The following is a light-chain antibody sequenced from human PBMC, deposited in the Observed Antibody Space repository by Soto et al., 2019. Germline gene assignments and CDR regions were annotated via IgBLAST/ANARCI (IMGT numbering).Light chain of an antibody. Sequence: QSALTQPASVSGSPGQSITISCTGTSGDVGSYNLVSWYQHHPGKAPKLMIYEGSKRPSGVSNRFSGSKSGSTASLTISGLQAEDEADYYCCSYARSSTHVFGTGTKLTVL. CDR3: CSYARSSTHV. CDR1: SGDVGSYNL. CDR2: EGS. J-gene: IGLJ1*01. V-gene: IGLV2-23*01.